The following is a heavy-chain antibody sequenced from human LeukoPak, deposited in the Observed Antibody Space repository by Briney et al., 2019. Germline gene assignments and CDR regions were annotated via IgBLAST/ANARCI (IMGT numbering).Heavy chain of an antibody. CDR1: GGSFSGYY. D-gene: IGHD3-10*01. Sequence: SETLSPTCAVYGGSFSGYYWSWIRQPPGKGLEWIGEINHSGSTNYNPSLKSRVTISVDTSKNQFSLKLSSVTAADTAVYYCLRRSSDGSGRNWFDPWGQGTLVTVSS. V-gene: IGHV4-34*01. CDR2: INHSGST. J-gene: IGHJ5*02. CDR3: LRRSSDGSGRNWFDP.